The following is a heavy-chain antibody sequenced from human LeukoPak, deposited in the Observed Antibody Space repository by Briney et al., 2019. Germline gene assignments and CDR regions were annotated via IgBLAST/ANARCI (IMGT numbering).Heavy chain of an antibody. Sequence: SVTLSFTSAVYSVTFCGFHWGWLPQPPGHGWEGIVETNHSGSTNSHPSLNSGIIISVDTSKNQVSPKLSSVTAADTAVYYCARGGPGYYDSSGYYSGRNRGYFQHWGQGTLVTVSS. CDR3: ARGGPGYYDSSGYYSGRNRGYFQH. CDR1: SVTFCGFH. CDR2: TNHSGST. D-gene: IGHD3-22*01. J-gene: IGHJ1*01. V-gene: IGHV4-34*01.